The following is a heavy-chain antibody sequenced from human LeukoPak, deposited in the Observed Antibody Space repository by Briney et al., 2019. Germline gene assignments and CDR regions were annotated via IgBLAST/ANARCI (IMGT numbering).Heavy chain of an antibody. CDR2: ITRSSSI. D-gene: IGHD4-23*01. CDR1: GFTLSSYS. CDR3: ARDDYGGHLDY. Sequence: PGGSLRLSCAASGFTLSSYSMNWVRQAPGKGLEWVSSITRSSSIFYGESVKGRFTMSRDNAKNSLYLQMNSLRDEDTAVYYCARDDYGGHLDYWGQGTLVTVSS. V-gene: IGHV3-48*02. J-gene: IGHJ4*02.